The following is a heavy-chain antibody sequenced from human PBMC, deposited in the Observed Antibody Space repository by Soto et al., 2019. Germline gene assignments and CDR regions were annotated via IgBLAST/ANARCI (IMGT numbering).Heavy chain of an antibody. V-gene: IGHV1-8*01. CDR1: GYTFTSYD. CDR3: ARSLPWGSHERWLDP. J-gene: IGHJ5*02. Sequence: QVQLVQAGAEVKKPGASVKVSCKASGYTFTSYDINWARQATGQGLEWMGWMNPNSGNTGYAPKFQGRVTMTRNTSIRTAFMELSGLRSEDTAVYYCARSLPWGSHERWLDPWGQGTLVTVSP. CDR2: MNPNSGNT. D-gene: IGHD3-16*01.